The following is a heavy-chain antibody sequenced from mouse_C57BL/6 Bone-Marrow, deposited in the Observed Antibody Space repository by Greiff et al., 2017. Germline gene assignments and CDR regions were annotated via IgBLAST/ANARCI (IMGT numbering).Heavy chain of an antibody. CDR2: ISSGSSTI. CDR1: GFTFSDYG. Sequence: EVQLVESGGGLVKPGGSLKLSCAASGFTFSDYGMHWVRQAPEKGLEWVAYISSGSSTIYYADTVKGRFTISRDNAKNTLFLQMTSLRSEDTAMYYCARKEDDGYPYWYFDVWGTGTTVTVSS. CDR3: ARKEDDGYPYWYFDV. V-gene: IGHV5-17*01. J-gene: IGHJ1*03. D-gene: IGHD2-3*01.